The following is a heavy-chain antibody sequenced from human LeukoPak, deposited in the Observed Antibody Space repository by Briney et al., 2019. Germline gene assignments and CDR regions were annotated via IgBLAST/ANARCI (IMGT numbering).Heavy chain of an antibody. CDR1: GFTFSSYG. CDR3: AKMTRFLEWSDFDY. V-gene: IGHV3-30*02. CDR2: IRYDGSNK. Sequence: GGSLRLSCAASGFTFSSYGMHWVRQAPGKGLEWVAFIRYDGSNKHYADSVKGRFTISRDNSKNTLYLQMNSLRAEDTAVYYCAKMTRFLEWSDFDYWGQGTLVTVSS. J-gene: IGHJ4*02. D-gene: IGHD3-3*01.